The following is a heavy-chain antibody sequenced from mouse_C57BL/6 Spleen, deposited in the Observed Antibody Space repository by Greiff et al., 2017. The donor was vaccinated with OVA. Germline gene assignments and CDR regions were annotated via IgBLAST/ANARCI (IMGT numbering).Heavy chain of an antibody. CDR3: AREDDGKGYWYFDV. J-gene: IGHJ1*03. V-gene: IGHV3-1*01. CDR2: ISYSGST. D-gene: IGHD2-1*01. Sequence: EVQLQQSGPGMVKPSQSLSLTCTVTGYSITSGYDWHWIRHFPGNKLEWMGYISYSGSTNYNPSLKSRISITHDTSKNHFFLKLNSVTTEDTATYYCAREDDGKGYWYFDVWGTGTTVTVSS. CDR1: GYSITSGYD.